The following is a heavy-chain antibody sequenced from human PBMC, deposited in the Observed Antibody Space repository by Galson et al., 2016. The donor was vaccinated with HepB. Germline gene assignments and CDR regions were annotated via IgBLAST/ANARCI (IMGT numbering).Heavy chain of an antibody. J-gene: IGHJ4*02. Sequence: SLRLSCAASGFTVSTNYMSWVRQAPGKGLEWVSVTYSGGKTYYADSVKGRFTISRDSAKDTLVLQLNRLRVDDTAVYYCAREGRSAWLEYWGQGTLVTVSP. V-gene: IGHV3-66*01. CDR1: GFTVSTNY. D-gene: IGHD6-19*01. CDR2: TYSGGKT. CDR3: AREGRSAWLEY.